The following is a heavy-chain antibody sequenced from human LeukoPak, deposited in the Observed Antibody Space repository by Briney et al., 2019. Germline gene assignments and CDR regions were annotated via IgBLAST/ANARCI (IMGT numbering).Heavy chain of an antibody. D-gene: IGHD6-13*01. CDR3: ARSSNYVDY. CDR1: GFTFSSYW. Sequence: PGGSLRLSCVASGFTFSSYWMHWVRHDPRKGLVWVSRINGDGRNITYADSVRGRFTISRDNAKNTLYLQMNSLRAEDTAIYYCARSSNYVDYWGQGTLVTVSS. J-gene: IGHJ4*02. CDR2: INGDGRNI. V-gene: IGHV3-74*03.